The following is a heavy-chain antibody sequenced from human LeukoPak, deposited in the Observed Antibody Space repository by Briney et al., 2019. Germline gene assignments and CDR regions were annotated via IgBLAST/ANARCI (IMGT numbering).Heavy chain of an antibody. J-gene: IGHJ4*02. Sequence: PGGSLRLSCAASGFTFSSYAMHWVRQAPGKGLEWVAAILHDGSNKYYADSVKGRFTIPRDNSKNTLSLQMNSLRADDTAVYYCGRDGDSSGYFYFDNWGQGTLVTVSS. CDR2: ILHDGSNK. V-gene: IGHV3-30-3*01. CDR1: GFTFSSYA. CDR3: GRDGDSSGYFYFDN. D-gene: IGHD3-22*01.